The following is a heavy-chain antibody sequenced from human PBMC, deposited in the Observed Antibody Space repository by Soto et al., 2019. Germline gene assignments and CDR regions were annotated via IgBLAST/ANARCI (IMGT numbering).Heavy chain of an antibody. D-gene: IGHD3-3*01. CDR1: GFTFSSYA. Sequence: GGSLRLSCAASGFTFSSYAMSWVRQAPGKGLEWVSAISGSGGSTYYADSVKGRFTISRDNSKNTLYLQMNSLRAEDTAVYYCAKDEGRTIFGVESSRWFDPWGQGTLVTVSS. V-gene: IGHV3-23*01. CDR2: ISGSGGST. CDR3: AKDEGRTIFGVESSRWFDP. J-gene: IGHJ5*02.